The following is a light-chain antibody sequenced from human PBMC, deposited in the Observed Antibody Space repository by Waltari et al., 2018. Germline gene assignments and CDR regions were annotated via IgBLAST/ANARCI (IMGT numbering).Light chain of an antibody. Sequence: QSVRTQPPSVSGAPGQRITISCTGTSSNIGAGYDVHWYLQLPGTAPKLLSLGNNHRPSGVPDRFSASKSDTSASLAITGLQAEDEADYYCQTYDSSLSGVLFGGGTKLTVL. CDR2: GNN. J-gene: IGLJ2*01. V-gene: IGLV1-40*01. CDR1: SSNIGAGYD. CDR3: QTYDSSLSGVL.